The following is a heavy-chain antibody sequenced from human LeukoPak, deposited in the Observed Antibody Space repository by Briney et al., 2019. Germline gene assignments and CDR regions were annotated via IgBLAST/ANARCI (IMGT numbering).Heavy chain of an antibody. CDR3: ARYRYCSSTSCLANNFDY. J-gene: IGHJ4*02. CDR1: GFTFSSYW. V-gene: IGHV3-7*01. Sequence: GGSLRLSCAASGFTFSSYWMSWVRQAPGKGLEWVANIKQDGSEKYYVDSVKGRFTISRDNAKNSLYLQMNSLRAEDTAVYYCARYRYCSSTSCLANNFDYWGQGTLVTVSS. CDR2: IKQDGSEK. D-gene: IGHD2-2*01.